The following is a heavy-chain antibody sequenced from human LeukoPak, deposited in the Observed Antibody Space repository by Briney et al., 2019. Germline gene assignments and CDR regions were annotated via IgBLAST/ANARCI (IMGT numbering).Heavy chain of an antibody. CDR3: ARDYIWGDVY. V-gene: IGHV3-48*02. J-gene: IGHJ4*02. D-gene: IGHD7-27*01. CDR2: ISGDSSTI. Sequence: GGSLRLSCAASGFTFSSYSMNWVRQAPGKGLEWVSYISGDSSTIYYADSVKGRFTISRDNAKNSLYLQMNNLRDDDTAVYYCARDYIWGDVYWGRGTLAIVSS. CDR1: GFTFSSYS.